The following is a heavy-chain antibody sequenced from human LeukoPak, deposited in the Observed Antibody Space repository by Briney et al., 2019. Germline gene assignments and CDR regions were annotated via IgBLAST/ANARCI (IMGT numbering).Heavy chain of an antibody. CDR3: AKCGGNWNYGGRRDVFDF. Sequence: GGSLRLSCAASGFTFSNYAISWVRQAPGKGLEWVSTISGHGFLTYYVDSVRGRFTISRDNSKNTLYLQMNSLTAEDTAVYFCAKCGGNWNYGGRRDVFDFWGQGTMVIVSS. J-gene: IGHJ3*01. D-gene: IGHD1-7*01. CDR2: ISGHGFLT. V-gene: IGHV3-23*01. CDR1: GFTFSNYA.